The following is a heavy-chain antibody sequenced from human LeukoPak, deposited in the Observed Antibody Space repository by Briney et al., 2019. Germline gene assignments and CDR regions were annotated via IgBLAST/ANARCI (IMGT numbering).Heavy chain of an antibody. J-gene: IGHJ4*02. CDR3: ASEGYYDCSGYYSVSY. Sequence: ASETLSLTCAVSGGSISSSNWWSWVRQPPGKGLEWIGEIYHSGSTNYNPSLKSRVTISVDKSKNQFSLKLSSVTAADTAVYYCASEGYYDCSGYYSVSYWGQGTLVTVSS. CDR1: GGSISSSNW. V-gene: IGHV4-4*02. CDR2: IYHSGST. D-gene: IGHD3-22*01.